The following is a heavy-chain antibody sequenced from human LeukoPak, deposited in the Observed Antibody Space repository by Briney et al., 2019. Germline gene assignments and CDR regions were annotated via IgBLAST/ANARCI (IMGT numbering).Heavy chain of an antibody. J-gene: IGHJ3*01. CDR1: GFTFADYG. CDR2: IHRSGDRT. D-gene: IGHD5-24*01. V-gene: IGHV3-20*04. Sequence: PGGSLRLSCAGSGFTFADYGISWVRQGPGKGLEWVSGIHRSGDRTGYADSVKGRFTISRDNAKNALYLQMNSLRAEDTALYYCARDHTGGDGADAFDVWGHGTMVTVSS. CDR3: ARDHTGGDGADAFDV.